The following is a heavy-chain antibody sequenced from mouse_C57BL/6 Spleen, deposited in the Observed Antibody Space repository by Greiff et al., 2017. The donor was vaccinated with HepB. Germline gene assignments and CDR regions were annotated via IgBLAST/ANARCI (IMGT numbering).Heavy chain of an antibody. CDR3: ARRTTVLDY. V-gene: IGHV5-4*03. J-gene: IGHJ2*01. CDR2: ISAGGSYT. D-gene: IGHD1-1*01. CDR1: GFTFSSYA. Sequence: EVKLMESGGGLVKPGGSLKLSCAASGFTFSSYAMSWVRQTPEKRLEWVATISAGGSYTYYPDNVKGRFTISRDTAKNNLYLQMSHLKSEDTAMYYCARRTTVLDYWGQGTTLTVSS.